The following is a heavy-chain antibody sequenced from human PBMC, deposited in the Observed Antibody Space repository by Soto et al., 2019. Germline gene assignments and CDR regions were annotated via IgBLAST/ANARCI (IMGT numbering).Heavy chain of an antibody. V-gene: IGHV4-59*01. CDR2: IYYSGST. J-gene: IGHJ4*02. CDR1: GGSFSSYY. D-gene: IGHD2-15*01. Sequence: PSETLSLTCTVSGGSFSSYYWSWIRQPPGKGLEWIGYIYYSGSTNYNPSLKSRVTISVDTSKNQFSLKLSSVTAADTAVYYCAGTRGYCSGGSCPTVVDYWGQGTLVTVS. CDR3: AGTRGYCSGGSCPTVVDY.